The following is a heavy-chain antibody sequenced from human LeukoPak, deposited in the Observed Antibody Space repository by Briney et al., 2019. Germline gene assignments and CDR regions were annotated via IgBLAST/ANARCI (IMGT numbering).Heavy chain of an antibody. V-gene: IGHV3-30-3*01. CDR3: ARGDYDLSGSYHYGMDV. D-gene: IGHD3-10*01. J-gene: IGHJ6*02. CDR2: MSSDGNKK. CDR1: GFTFNSYT. Sequence: GGSLRLSCAAPGFTFNSYTMHWVRQAPGKGLEWVAVMSSDGNKKFYAGYVKGRFTISRDNSENTLYLEMNSLRGEDTAVYYCARGDYDLSGSYHYGMDVWGQGTTVTVSS.